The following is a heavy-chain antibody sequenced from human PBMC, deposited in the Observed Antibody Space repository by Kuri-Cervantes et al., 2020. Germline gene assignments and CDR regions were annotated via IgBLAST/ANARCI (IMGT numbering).Heavy chain of an antibody. CDR3: ARVRGGGWTRDTEAFDY. CDR2: MNPNSGNT. D-gene: IGHD6-19*01. Sequence: ASVKVSCKASGYTFTSYDINWVRQATGQGLEWMGWMNPNSGNTGYAQKFQGRVTMTRNTSISTAYMELSRLRSDDTAVYYCARVRGGGWTRDTEAFDYWGQGTLVTV. CDR1: GYTFTSYD. V-gene: IGHV1-8*01. J-gene: IGHJ4*02.